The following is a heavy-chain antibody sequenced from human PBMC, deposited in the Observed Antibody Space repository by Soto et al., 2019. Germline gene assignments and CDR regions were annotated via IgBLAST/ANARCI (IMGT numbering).Heavy chain of an antibody. CDR2: ISSSSSTI. Sequence: HPGGSLRLSCAASGFTFSSYSMNWVRQAPGKGLEWVSYISSSSSTIYYADSVKGRFTISRDNAKNSLYLQMNSLRAEDTAVYYCARGLPRIAVAPPDYWGQGTLVTVSS. D-gene: IGHD6-19*01. CDR3: ARGLPRIAVAPPDY. CDR1: GFTFSSYS. V-gene: IGHV3-48*01. J-gene: IGHJ4*02.